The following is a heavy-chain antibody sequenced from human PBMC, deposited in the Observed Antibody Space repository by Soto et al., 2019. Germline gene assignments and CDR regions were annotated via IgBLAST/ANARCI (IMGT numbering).Heavy chain of an antibody. CDR3: AREDTVAGRQRFVDY. J-gene: IGHJ4*02. Sequence: QVQLQESGPGLVKPSQTLSLICTVSGGSISSGDYYWSWIRQPPGKGLEWNAYIYYTGSTYHKPSVKGRVSISADTSKNQFSLKLSSVTAADTAVYYCAREDTVAGRQRFVDYWGQGTLVTVSS. CDR2: IYYTGST. V-gene: IGHV4-30-4*01. CDR1: GGSISSGDYY. D-gene: IGHD6-19*01.